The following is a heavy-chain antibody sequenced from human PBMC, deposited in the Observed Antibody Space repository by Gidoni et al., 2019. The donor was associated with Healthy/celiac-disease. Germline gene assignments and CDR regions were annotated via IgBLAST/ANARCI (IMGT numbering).Heavy chain of an antibody. D-gene: IGHD3-10*01. Sequence: EVQLVESGGGLVQPGGSLRLSCAASGFTFSSYAMSWVRQAPGKGLEWVSAISGSGGSTYYADSVKGRFTISRDNAKNTLYLQMNSLRAEDTAVYYCAKDLAYGSGSYYNQFDHWGQGTLVTVSS. J-gene: IGHJ4*02. CDR2: ISGSGGST. CDR3: AKDLAYGSGSYYNQFDH. CDR1: GFTFSSYA. V-gene: IGHV3-23*04.